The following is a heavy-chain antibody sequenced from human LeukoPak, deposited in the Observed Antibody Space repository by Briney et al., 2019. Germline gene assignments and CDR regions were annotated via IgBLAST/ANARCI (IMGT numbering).Heavy chain of an antibody. D-gene: IGHD2-21*01. V-gene: IGHV3-30*03. CDR3: ARDYSQYSPYDAFDI. J-gene: IGHJ3*02. Sequence: GGSLRLSCAASGFTVSSNYMSWVRQAPGKGLEWVAVISYDGSNKYYADSVKGRFTISRDNSKNTLYLQMNSLRAEDTAVYYCARDYSQYSPYDAFDIWGQGTMVTVSS. CDR1: GFTVSSNY. CDR2: ISYDGSNK.